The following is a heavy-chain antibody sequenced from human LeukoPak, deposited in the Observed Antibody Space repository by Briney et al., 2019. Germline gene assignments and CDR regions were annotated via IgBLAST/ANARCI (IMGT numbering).Heavy chain of an antibody. Sequence: SETLSLTCTVYGGSISSSSYYWGWIRQPPGQGLEWIGSIYYSGSTYYNPSRKSRVTISVETSKNQFSLELSSVTAADTAVYYCARLDLMTTLDYWGQGTLVTVSS. CDR3: ARLDLMTTLDY. V-gene: IGHV4-39*01. CDR2: IYYSGST. J-gene: IGHJ4*02. D-gene: IGHD4-11*01. CDR1: GGSISSSSYY.